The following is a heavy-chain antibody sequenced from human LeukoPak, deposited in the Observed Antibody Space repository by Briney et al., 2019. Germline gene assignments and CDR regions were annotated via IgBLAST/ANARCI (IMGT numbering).Heavy chain of an antibody. CDR1: GFTFSSYE. J-gene: IGHJ4*02. Sequence: PGGSLRLSCAASGFTFSSYEMNRVRQAPGKGLEWVSYISSSGSTIYYADSVKGRFTISRDNAKNSLYLQMNSLRAEDTAVYYCARGLMMGAKYYGSGREVDYWGQGTLVTVSS. CDR2: ISSSGSTI. V-gene: IGHV3-48*03. D-gene: IGHD3-10*01. CDR3: ARGLMMGAKYYGSGREVDY.